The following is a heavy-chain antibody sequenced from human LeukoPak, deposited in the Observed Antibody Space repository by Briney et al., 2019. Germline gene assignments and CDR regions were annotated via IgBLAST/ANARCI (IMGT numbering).Heavy chain of an antibody. CDR1: GYTFTSYG. CDR2: ISAYNGNT. CDR3: ARAKSSSWYSYYYYMDV. J-gene: IGHJ6*03. V-gene: IGHV1-18*01. Sequence: ASVKVSCKASGYTFTSYGISWVRQAPGQGLEWTGWISAYNGNTNYAQKLQGRVTMTTDTSTSTAYMELRSLRSDDTAVYYCARAKSSSWYSYYYYMDVWGKGTTVTVSS. D-gene: IGHD6-13*01.